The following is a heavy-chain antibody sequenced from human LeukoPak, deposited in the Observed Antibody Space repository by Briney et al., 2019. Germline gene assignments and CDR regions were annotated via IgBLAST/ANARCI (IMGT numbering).Heavy chain of an antibody. Sequence: GGSLRLSCAASGFPFSSHVLSWVRQAPGKGLEWIAYINHNGEAIYYPDFVKGRFIISRDNAKNSLFLQMNDLRDEDTAVYYCARDYDWAFDFWGQETRVTVSS. CDR1: GFPFSSHV. V-gene: IGHV3-48*02. CDR3: ARDYDWAFDF. J-gene: IGHJ4*02. D-gene: IGHD3-9*01. CDR2: INHNGEAI.